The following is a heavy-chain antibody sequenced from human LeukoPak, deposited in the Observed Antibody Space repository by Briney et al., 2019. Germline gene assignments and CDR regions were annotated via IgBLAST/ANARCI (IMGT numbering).Heavy chain of an antibody. Sequence: GGSQRLSCVASGFTVSSSFMSWVRQSPGKGLEWVALIYSGGGTHCADAVKGRLTIARDTYKNTVYLQMNRLRGEDTAVYYCARERSGSYYTFEYWGLGALVTVSS. J-gene: IGHJ4*02. CDR2: IYSGGGT. D-gene: IGHD1-26*01. V-gene: IGHV3-66*02. CDR1: GFTVSSSF. CDR3: ARERSGSYYTFEY.